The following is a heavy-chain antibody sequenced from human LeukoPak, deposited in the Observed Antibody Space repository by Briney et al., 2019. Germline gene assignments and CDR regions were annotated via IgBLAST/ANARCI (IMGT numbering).Heavy chain of an antibody. CDR3: AIIAAAGDYYYYYMDV. V-gene: IGHV1-8*03. J-gene: IGHJ6*03. Sequence: GASVKVSYKASGYTFTSYDINWVRQATGQGLEWMGWMNPNSGNTGYAQKFQGRVTITRNTSISTAYMELSSLRSEDTAVYYCAIIAAAGDYYYYYMDVWGKGTTVTVSS. CDR1: GYTFTSYD. CDR2: MNPNSGNT. D-gene: IGHD6-13*01.